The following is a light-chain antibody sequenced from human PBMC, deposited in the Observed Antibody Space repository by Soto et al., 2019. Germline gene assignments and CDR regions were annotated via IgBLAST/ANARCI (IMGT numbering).Light chain of an antibody. CDR2: GAS. V-gene: IGKV3-20*01. Sequence: EIFLTQSQVTLSLSPGDRATLSCRASQSVSSSYLAWYQQKPGQAPRLLIYGASSRATGIPDRFSGSGSGTDFTLTISRLEPEDFAVYYCQQYGSSPPFTFGQGTRLEFK. CDR1: QSVSSSY. J-gene: IGKJ5*01. CDR3: QQYGSSPPFT.